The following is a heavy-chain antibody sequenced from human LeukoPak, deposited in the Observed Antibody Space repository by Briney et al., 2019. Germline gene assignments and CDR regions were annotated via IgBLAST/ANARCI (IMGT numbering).Heavy chain of an antibody. CDR1: GYSFTSYW. CDR3: ARQSWNGDPDYYYYYMDV. V-gene: IGHV5-51*01. Sequence: GESLKISCKGSGYSFTSYWIGWVRQMPGKGLEWMGIIYPGDSDTRYSPSFQGQVTISADKSISTAYLQWSSLKASDTAMYYCARQSWNGDPDYYYYYMDVWGKGTTVTVSS. J-gene: IGHJ6*03. D-gene: IGHD4-17*01. CDR2: IYPGDSDT.